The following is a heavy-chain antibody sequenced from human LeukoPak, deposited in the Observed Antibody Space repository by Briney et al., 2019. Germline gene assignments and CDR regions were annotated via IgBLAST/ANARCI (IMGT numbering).Heavy chain of an antibody. CDR2: INHSGST. V-gene: IGHV4-34*01. Sequence: PSETLSLTCAVYGGSFSGYYWSWIRQPPGKGLEWIGEINHSGSTNYNPSLKSRVTISVDTSKNQFSLKLSSVTAADTAVYYCARGGEWELLPFDIWGQGTMVTVSS. D-gene: IGHD1-26*01. J-gene: IGHJ3*02. CDR1: GGSFSGYY. CDR3: ARGGEWELLPFDI.